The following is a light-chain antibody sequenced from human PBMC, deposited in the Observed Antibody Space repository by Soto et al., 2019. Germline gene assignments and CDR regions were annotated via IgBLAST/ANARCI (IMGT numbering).Light chain of an antibody. Sequence: GDRVTITCRASQSISSWLAWYQQKPGKAPKLLIYDASSLQSGVPSRFSGSGSGTEFTLTISSLQPEDFATYYCQQYNGDSYTFGQGTKLEI. V-gene: IGKV1-5*01. J-gene: IGKJ2*01. CDR2: DAS. CDR1: QSISSW. CDR3: QQYNGDSYT.